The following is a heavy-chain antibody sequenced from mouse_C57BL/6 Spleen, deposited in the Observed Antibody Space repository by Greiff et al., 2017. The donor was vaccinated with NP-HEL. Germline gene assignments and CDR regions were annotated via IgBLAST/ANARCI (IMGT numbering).Heavy chain of an antibody. V-gene: IGHV1-80*01. J-gene: IGHJ4*01. CDR3: AYYDYDVDYAMDY. CDR1: GYAFSSYW. D-gene: IGHD2-4*01. Sequence: QVQLQQSGAELVKPGASVKISCKASGYAFSSYWLNWVKQRPGKGLEWIGQIYPGDGDTNYNGKFKGKATLTADKSSSTAYMQLSSLTSEDSAVYFCAYYDYDVDYAMDYWGQGTSVTVSS. CDR2: IYPGDGDT.